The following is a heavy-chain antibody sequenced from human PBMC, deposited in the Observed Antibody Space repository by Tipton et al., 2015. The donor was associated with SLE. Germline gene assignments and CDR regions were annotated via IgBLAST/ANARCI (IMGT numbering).Heavy chain of an antibody. CDR2: INHSGST. CDR3: ARVAVTTGYFDY. Sequence: LRLSCTVSGGSISSSSYYWSWIRQPPGKGLEWIGEINHSGSTNYNPSLKSRVTISVDTSKNQFSLKLSSVTAADTAVYYCARVAVTTGYFDYWGQGTLVTVSS. CDR1: GGSISSSSYY. D-gene: IGHD4-17*01. V-gene: IGHV4-39*07. J-gene: IGHJ4*02.